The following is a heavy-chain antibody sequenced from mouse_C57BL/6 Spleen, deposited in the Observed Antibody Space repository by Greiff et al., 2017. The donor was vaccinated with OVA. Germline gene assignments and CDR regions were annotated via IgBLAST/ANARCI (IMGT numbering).Heavy chain of an antibody. V-gene: IGHV2-2*01. J-gene: IGHJ3*01. Sequence: VQLQESGPGLVQPSQSLSITCTVSGFSLTSYGVHWVRQSPGKGLEWLGVIWSGGSTDYNAAFIPRLSISKDNPKSQVFFKMNSLQADDTAIDYGAREANWDTWFAYWGQGTLVTVSA. CDR3: AREANWDTWFAY. CDR2: IWSGGST. D-gene: IGHD4-1*01. CDR1: GFSLTSYG.